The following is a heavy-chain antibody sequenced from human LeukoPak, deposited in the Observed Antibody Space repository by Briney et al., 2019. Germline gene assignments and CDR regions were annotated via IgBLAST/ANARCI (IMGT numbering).Heavy chain of an antibody. J-gene: IGHJ4*02. CDR3: AKSGYNRFDY. V-gene: IGHV3-23*01. CDR2: ISGSGSGSST. Sequence: GGSLRLSCAASGFTFSNYWMSWVRQAPGKGLEWVSTISGSGSGSSTYYADSVKGRFTISRDNSKNTLYLQMNSLRAEDTAVYYCAKSGYNRFDYWGQGTLVTVSS. D-gene: IGHD5-24*01. CDR1: GFTFSNYW.